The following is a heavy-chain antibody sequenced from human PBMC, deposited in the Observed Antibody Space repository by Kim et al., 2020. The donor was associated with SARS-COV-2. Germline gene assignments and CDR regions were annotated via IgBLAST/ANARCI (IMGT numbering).Heavy chain of an antibody. CDR3: ARVGRIAARPTSYRYMDV. CDR1: GGSISSYY. CDR2: IYYSGST. Sequence: SETLSLTCTVSGGSISSYYWSWIRQPPGKGLEWIGYIYYSGSTNYNPSLKSRVTISVDTSKNQFSLKLSSVTAADTAVYYCARVGRIAARPTSYRYMDVWGKGTTVTVSS. J-gene: IGHJ6*03. D-gene: IGHD6-6*01. V-gene: IGHV4-59*01.